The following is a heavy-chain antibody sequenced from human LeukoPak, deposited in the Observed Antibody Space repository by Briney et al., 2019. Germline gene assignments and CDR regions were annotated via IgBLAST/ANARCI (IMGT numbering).Heavy chain of an antibody. Sequence: SETLSLTCTVSGDSISSSYWSWIRQPPGKRLEWVGYIYYTGKTNYNPSLNNRASISVDMSKNQFSLKLSSVTAADTAVYYCARNLDFDYKIDYWGQGTLVTVSS. CDR1: GDSISSSY. CDR2: IYYTGKT. D-gene: IGHD3-9*01. J-gene: IGHJ4*02. V-gene: IGHV4-59*12. CDR3: ARNLDFDYKIDY.